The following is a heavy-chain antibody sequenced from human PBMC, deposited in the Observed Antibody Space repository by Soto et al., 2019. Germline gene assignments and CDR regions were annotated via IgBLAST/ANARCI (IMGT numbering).Heavy chain of an antibody. Sequence: GGSLRLSCAASGFTFSSYGMHWVRQAPGKGLEWVAVISYDGSNKYYADSVKGRFTISRDNSKNTLYLQMNSLRAEDTAVYYCAKDGQRGYVEQQLVGHFDYWGQGTLVTVSS. D-gene: IGHD6-13*01. CDR1: GFTFSSYG. V-gene: IGHV3-30*18. J-gene: IGHJ4*02. CDR2: ISYDGSNK. CDR3: AKDGQRGYVEQQLVGHFDY.